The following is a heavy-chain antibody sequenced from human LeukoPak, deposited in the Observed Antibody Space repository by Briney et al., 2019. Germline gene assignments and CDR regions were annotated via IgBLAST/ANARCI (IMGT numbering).Heavy chain of an antibody. CDR2: ITSSSGYI. Sequence: PGGSLRLSCVASGFTFSSYNMNWFRQAPGKGLEWVSSITSSSGYIYYADSMKGRFTISRDNAKNSLFLQMNSLKVEDTALYYCARVDGYSYGRPFDFWGQGTLVTVSS. J-gene: IGHJ4*02. CDR3: ARVDGYSYGRPFDF. V-gene: IGHV3-21*04. D-gene: IGHD5-18*01. CDR1: GFTFSSYN.